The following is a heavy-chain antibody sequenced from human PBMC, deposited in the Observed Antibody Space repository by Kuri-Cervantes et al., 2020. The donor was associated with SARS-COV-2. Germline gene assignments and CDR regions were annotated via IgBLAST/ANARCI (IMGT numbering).Heavy chain of an antibody. CDR2: ILPIFGTA. Sequence: SVKVSCKSSGGTFSNHAISWVRQAPGQGLEWMGGILPIFGTANYAQKFQGRVTITADESTSTAYMELSSLRSEDTAVYYCARDTRGGLFQPDAFDTWGQGTMVTVSS. J-gene: IGHJ3*02. CDR1: GGTFSNHA. V-gene: IGHV1-69*13. CDR3: ARDTRGGLFQPDAFDT. D-gene: IGHD3-22*01.